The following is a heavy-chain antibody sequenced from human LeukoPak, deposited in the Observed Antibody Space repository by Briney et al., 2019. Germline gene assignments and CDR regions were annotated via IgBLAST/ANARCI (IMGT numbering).Heavy chain of an antibody. CDR3: ASRGYGDYDGSRVIDY. Sequence: GGSLRLSCAASGFTFSSYSMNWVHQAPGKGLEWVSSISSSSSYIYYADSVKGRFTISRDNAKNSLYLQMNSLRAEDTAVYYCASRGYGDYDGSRVIDYWGQGTLVTVSS. CDR2: ISSSSSYI. CDR1: GFTFSSYS. J-gene: IGHJ4*02. D-gene: IGHD4-17*01. V-gene: IGHV3-21*01.